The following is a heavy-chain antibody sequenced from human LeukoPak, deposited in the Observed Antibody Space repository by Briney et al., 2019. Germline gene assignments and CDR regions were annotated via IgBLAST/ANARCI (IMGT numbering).Heavy chain of an antibody. Sequence: ASVKVSCKASGYTFTDYYMHWVRQAPGQGLEWMGWSNPDSGDTHYALKFQGRVTMTRDTSISTAYMELSRLRSDDTAVYYCARDPMGYDRSAYPGEAIDYWGQGTQVTVSS. D-gene: IGHD3-22*01. J-gene: IGHJ4*02. V-gene: IGHV1-2*02. CDR2: SNPDSGDT. CDR3: ARDPMGYDRSAYPGEAIDY. CDR1: GYTFTDYY.